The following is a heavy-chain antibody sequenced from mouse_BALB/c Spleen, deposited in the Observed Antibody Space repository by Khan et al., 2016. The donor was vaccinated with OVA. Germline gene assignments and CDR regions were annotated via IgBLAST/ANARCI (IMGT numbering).Heavy chain of an antibody. CDR1: GYTFTEYT. CDR2: INPKNGVT. Sequence: VQLKQSGPELVKPGASVKISCKTSGYTFTEYTLHWVQQSPGKSLEWIGVINPKNGVTSNNQKFKGKATLTADTSSSTAYMEFRSLTSEESTVYYSARDAVRYWGQGTSVTVSS. V-gene: IGHV1-22*01. D-gene: IGHD2-14*01. J-gene: IGHJ4*01. CDR3: ARDAVRY.